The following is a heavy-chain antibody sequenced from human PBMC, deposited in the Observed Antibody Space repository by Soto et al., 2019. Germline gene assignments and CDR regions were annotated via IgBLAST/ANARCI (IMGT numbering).Heavy chain of an antibody. D-gene: IGHD3-16*01. CDR1: GYRFIDYW. Sequence: VQLVQSGAEVKEPGEPLKISCSGFGYRFIDYWIAWVRQMPGKGLEWIGIIFPRDPDRNIIYSPSFQGQVTISVDRSISTGFLHWSGLKASDTAMYYCACFGDPTFRQAYFDYWGPGALVTVS. CDR2: IFPRDPDRNI. V-gene: IGHV5-51*01. CDR3: ACFGDPTFRQAYFDY. J-gene: IGHJ4*02.